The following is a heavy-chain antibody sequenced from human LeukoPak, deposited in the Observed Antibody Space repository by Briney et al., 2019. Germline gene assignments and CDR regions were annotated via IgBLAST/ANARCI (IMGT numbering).Heavy chain of an antibody. D-gene: IGHD6-19*01. J-gene: IGHJ3*02. CDR1: GGTFSSYA. CDR2: IIPIFGIA. Sequence: SVKVSCKASGGTFSSYAISWVRQAPGQGLEWMGRIIPIFGIANYAQKFQGRVTITADKSTSTAYMELSSLRSEDTAVYYCARGGERMAGHDAFDIWGQGTMVTVSS. V-gene: IGHV1-69*04. CDR3: ARGGERMAGHDAFDI.